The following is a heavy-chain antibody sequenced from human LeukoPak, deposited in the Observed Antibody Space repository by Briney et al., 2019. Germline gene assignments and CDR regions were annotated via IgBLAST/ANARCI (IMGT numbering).Heavy chain of an antibody. J-gene: IGHJ3*02. CDR2: LYSGGST. D-gene: IGHD4-23*01. CDR3: ARESLVAYGGAFDI. Sequence: GGSLRLSCAASGFTFSSYSMNWVRQAPGKGLEWVSALYSGGSTYYADSVKGRFTISRDNSKNTVDLQMDSLRAEDTAVYYCARESLVAYGGAFDIWGHGTLVTVSS. CDR1: GFTFSSYS. V-gene: IGHV3-53*01.